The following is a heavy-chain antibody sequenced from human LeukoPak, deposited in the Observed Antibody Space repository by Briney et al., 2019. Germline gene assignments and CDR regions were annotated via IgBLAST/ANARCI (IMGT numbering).Heavy chain of an antibody. CDR1: GGSISSSSYY. CDR2: IYYSGST. Sequence: PSETLSLTCTVSGGSISSSSYYWGWLRQPPGKGLEWIGSIYYSGSTYYNPSLKSRVTISVDTSKNQFSLKLSPVTAADTAVYYCARVYGSGSYYNGYYYYYMDVWGKGTTVTISS. D-gene: IGHD3-10*01. CDR3: ARVYGSGSYYNGYYYYYMDV. V-gene: IGHV4-39*01. J-gene: IGHJ6*03.